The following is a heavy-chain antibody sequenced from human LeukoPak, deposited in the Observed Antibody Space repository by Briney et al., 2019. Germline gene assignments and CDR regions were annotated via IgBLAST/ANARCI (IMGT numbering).Heavy chain of an antibody. Sequence: PGRTLRLSCAASGFTFSDYYMSWIRQPPGKGLEWVSYISSSGSTIYYADSVKGRFTISRDNAKNSLYLQMNSLRAEDTAVYYCAREIDYGGNYYMDVWGKGTTVTVSS. V-gene: IGHV3-11*01. CDR1: GFTFSDYY. D-gene: IGHD4-23*01. CDR3: AREIDYGGNYYMDV. CDR2: ISSSGSTI. J-gene: IGHJ6*03.